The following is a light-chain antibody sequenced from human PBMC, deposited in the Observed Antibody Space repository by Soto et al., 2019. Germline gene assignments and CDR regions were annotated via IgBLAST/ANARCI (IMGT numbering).Light chain of an antibody. V-gene: IGLV1-40*01. CDR2: TNS. CDR1: SSNIGAGYD. J-gene: IGLJ1*01. Sequence: QSVLTQPPSVSGAPGQRVTISCTGSSSNIGAGYDVHWYQQLPGTAPKLRIYTNSNRPSGVPDRFSGFKSGTSASLAITGLQAEDEADYYCQSYDSSLSGSGVFGTGTKLTVL. CDR3: QSYDSSLSGSGV.